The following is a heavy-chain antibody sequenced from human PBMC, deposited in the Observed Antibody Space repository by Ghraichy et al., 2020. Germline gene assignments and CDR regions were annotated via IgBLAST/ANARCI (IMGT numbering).Heavy chain of an antibody. CDR2: IYYSGST. V-gene: IGHV4-59*01. J-gene: IGHJ6*02. Sequence: SETSLTCTVSGGSISSYYWSWIRQPPGKGLEWIGYIYYSGSTNYNPSLKSRVTISVDTSKNQFSLKLSSVTAADTAVYYCARKGAGGNYYYGMDVWGQGTTVTVSS. CDR3: ARKGAGGNYYYGMDV. CDR1: GGSISSYY. D-gene: IGHD3-16*01.